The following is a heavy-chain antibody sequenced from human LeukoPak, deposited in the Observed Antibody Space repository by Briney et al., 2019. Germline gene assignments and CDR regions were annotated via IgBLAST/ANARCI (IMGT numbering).Heavy chain of an antibody. CDR2: INPNSGGT. V-gene: IGHV1-2*02. J-gene: IGHJ4*02. CDR3: ARARTMVRGVIITVYDY. D-gene: IGHD3-10*01. CDR1: GYTFTSYA. Sequence: GASVKVSCKASGYTFTSYAMNWVRQAPGQGLEWMGWINPNSGGTNYAQKFQGRVTMTRDTSISTAYMELSRLRSDDTAVYYCARARTMVRGVIITVYDYWGQGTLVTVSS.